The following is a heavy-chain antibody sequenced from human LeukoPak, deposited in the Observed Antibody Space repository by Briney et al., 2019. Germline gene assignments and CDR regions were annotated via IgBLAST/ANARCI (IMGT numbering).Heavy chain of an antibody. CDR3: ARGQNYYDSSGYYY. J-gene: IGHJ4*02. V-gene: IGHV4-34*01. CDR1: GGSFSGYY. CDR2: INHSGST. D-gene: IGHD3-22*01. Sequence: SETLSLTCAVYGGSFSGYYWSWIRQPPGKGLEWIGEINHSGSTNYNPSLKSRVTISVDTSKNQFSLKLSSVTAADTAVYYCARGQNYYDSSGYYYWGQGTLVTVSS.